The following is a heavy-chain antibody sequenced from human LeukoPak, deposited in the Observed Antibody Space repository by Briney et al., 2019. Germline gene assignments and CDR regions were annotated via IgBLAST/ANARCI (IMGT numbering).Heavy chain of an antibody. V-gene: IGHV1-18*04. Sequence: ASVKVSCKASGYTITSYGISWVRQAPGQGLEWMGWMSAYNGNTNYAQKLQGRVTMTTDTSTSTDYMELRSLRSDDTAVYYCARGSPYCSSTSCYVGDYWGQGTLVTVSS. CDR1: GYTITSYG. D-gene: IGHD2-2*01. CDR2: MSAYNGNT. CDR3: ARGSPYCSSTSCYVGDY. J-gene: IGHJ4*02.